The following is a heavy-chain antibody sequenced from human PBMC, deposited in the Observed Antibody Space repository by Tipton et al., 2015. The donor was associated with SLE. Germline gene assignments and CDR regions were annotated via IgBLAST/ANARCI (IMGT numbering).Heavy chain of an antibody. CDR3: ARIRPDSTADY. CDR2: IYATGST. J-gene: IGHJ4*01. Sequence: TLSLTCTVSGGSIRGGNYYWNWIRQPAGKGLEWIGRIYATGSTNYNPSLKSRVTISLDTSKNQFSLRLRTVTAADTAMYYCARIRPDSTADYWGQGTLVTVSS. V-gene: IGHV4-61*02. D-gene: IGHD3-3*01. CDR1: GGSIRGGNYY.